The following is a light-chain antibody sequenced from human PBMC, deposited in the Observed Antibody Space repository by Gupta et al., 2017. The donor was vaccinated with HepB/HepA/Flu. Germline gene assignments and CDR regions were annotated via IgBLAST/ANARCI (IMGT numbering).Light chain of an antibody. CDR1: QSISIY. V-gene: IGKV1-39*01. CDR3: QQSYHTPAQA. CDR2: AAS. Sequence: DIQMTQSPSSLSASVGDRVTITCRASQSISIYLNWYQQRPGKAPKLLIYAASSLQSAVPSRFSGSGSGTDFTLNISSLQPEDFATYYCQQSYHTPAQAFRGGTRAEIK. J-gene: IGKJ4*01.